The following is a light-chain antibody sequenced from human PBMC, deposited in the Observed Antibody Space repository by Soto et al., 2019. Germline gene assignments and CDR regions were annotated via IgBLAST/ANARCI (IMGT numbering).Light chain of an antibody. J-gene: IGKJ1*01. CDR2: GAS. Sequence: EIVMTQSPATLSVSPGGRATLSCRASQSISDTLAWYQQKPGQAPRLLIHGASTRATGFPARFSGSGSGTDFTLTISSLQSEDFAVYYCQQHSHWPPWTFGQGTKVDIK. V-gene: IGKV3-15*01. CDR1: QSISDT. CDR3: QQHSHWPPWT.